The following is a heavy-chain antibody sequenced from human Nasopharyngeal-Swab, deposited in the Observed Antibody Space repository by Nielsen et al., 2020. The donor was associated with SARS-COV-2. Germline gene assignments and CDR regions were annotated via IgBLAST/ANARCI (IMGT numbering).Heavy chain of an antibody. D-gene: IGHD5-24*01. J-gene: IGHJ4*02. CDR1: GYSFTTSW. V-gene: IGHV5-51*01. CDR2: IDPTDSDT. CDR3: ARGADGYSSYFDF. Sequence: KVSCKGSGYSFTTSWIGWVRQMPGKGLEWMGIIDPTDSDTRYGPSFQGQVTISADKSISTAYLQWSSLKASDTAMYYCARGADGYSSYFDFWGQGTLVTVSS.